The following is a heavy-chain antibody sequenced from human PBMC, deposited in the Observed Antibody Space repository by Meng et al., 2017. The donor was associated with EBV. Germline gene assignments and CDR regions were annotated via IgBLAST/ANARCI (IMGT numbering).Heavy chain of an antibody. CDR1: GFTFSRFW. CDR3: SRDLAGPFDD. CDR2: TNEDGGIT. J-gene: IGHJ4*02. Sequence: EVQLVESGGGPVRPGGSLRLSCAVSGFTFSRFWMHWVRQVPGKRLVWVARTNEDGGITNYADSVKGRFIISRDNTRNTLYLQMNSLRDEDTAVYFCSRDLAGPFDDWGQGTLVTVSS. V-gene: IGHV3-74*01.